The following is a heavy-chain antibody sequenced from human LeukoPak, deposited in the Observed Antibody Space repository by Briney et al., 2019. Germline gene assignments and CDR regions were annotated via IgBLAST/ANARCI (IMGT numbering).Heavy chain of an antibody. CDR2: ISAYNGNT. V-gene: IGHV1-18*01. CDR1: GYTFTSYG. CDR3: ARERRGYCSSTSCYLDY. J-gene: IGHJ4*02. D-gene: IGHD2-2*01. Sequence: ASVKVSCKASGYTFTSYGISWVRQAPGQGLEWMGWISAYNGNTNYAQKLQGRVTMTTDTSTSTAYMELRSLRSDDTAVYYCARERRGYCSSTSCYLDYWGQGTLVTVSS.